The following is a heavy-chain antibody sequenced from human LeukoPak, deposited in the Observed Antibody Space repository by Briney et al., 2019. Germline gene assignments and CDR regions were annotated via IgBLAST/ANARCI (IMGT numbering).Heavy chain of an antibody. CDR1: GFSLRNYA. CDR3: ARVRLQMVSGPFDY. Sequence: GGSLRLSCAASGFSLRNYAMHWVRQAPGKGLEWVSLISYDGTKKYYADSVRGRFTISRDNSKNTLYLQMNSLRVEDMATYYCARVRLQMVSGPFDYWGQGTLVTVSS. D-gene: IGHD2-8*01. V-gene: IGHV3-30*04. CDR2: ISYDGTKK. J-gene: IGHJ4*02.